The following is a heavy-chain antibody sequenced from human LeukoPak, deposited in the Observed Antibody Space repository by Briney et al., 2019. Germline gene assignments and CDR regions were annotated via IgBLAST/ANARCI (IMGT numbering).Heavy chain of an antibody. V-gene: IGHV1-69*05. CDR1: GGTFGSYA. CDR3: ASSRGYGRVFDY. D-gene: IGHD1-26*01. J-gene: IGHJ4*02. CDR2: IIPIFGTA. Sequence: SVKVSCKASGGTFGSYAISWVRQAPGQGLAWMGGIIPIFGTANYAQKFQGRVTITTDESTSTAYMELSSLRSEDTAVYYCASSRGYGRVFDYWGQGTLVTVSS.